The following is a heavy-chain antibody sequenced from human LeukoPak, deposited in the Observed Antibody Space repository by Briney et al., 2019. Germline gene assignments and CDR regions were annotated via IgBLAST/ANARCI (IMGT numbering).Heavy chain of an antibody. V-gene: IGHV1-69*06. CDR2: IIPIFGTA. J-gene: IGHJ5*02. CDR3: ARANVDTAMVTRDWFDP. Sequence: SVKVSCKASGGTFSSYAISWVRQAPGQGLEWMGGIIPIFGTANYAQKFQGRVTITADKSTSTAYMELSSLRSEDTAVYYCARANVDTAMVTRDWFDPWGQGTLVTVSS. CDR1: GGTFSSYA. D-gene: IGHD5-18*01.